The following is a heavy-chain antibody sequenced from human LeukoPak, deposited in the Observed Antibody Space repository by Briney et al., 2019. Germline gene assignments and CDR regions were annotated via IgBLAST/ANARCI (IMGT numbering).Heavy chain of an antibody. V-gene: IGHV3-30-3*01. CDR2: ISYDGSNK. CDR3: ARTTYYYDSSGYWHAFDI. Sequence: GRSLRLSCAASGFTFSSYAMHWVRQAPGKGLEWVAVISYDGSNKYYADSVKGRFTISRDNSKNTLYLQMNSLRAEDTAVYYCARTTYYYDSSGYWHAFDIWGQGTMVTVSS. J-gene: IGHJ3*02. CDR1: GFTFSSYA. D-gene: IGHD3-22*01.